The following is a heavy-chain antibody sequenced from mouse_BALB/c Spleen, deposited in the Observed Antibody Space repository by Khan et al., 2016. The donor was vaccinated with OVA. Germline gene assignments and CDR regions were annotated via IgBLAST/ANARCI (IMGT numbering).Heavy chain of an antibody. CDR3: ASELGRYYALDY. CDR1: GYSITSDYA. D-gene: IGHD4-1*01. CDR2: ISYSGST. V-gene: IGHV3-2*02. Sequence: EVQLQESGPGLVKSSQSLSLTCTVTGYSITSDYAWNWIRQFPGNKLEWMGYISYSGSTTYNPPLKSRISITRDTSKDQFFLQLKSGTSEDTATYYCASELGRYYALDYWGQGTSVTVSS. J-gene: IGHJ4*01.